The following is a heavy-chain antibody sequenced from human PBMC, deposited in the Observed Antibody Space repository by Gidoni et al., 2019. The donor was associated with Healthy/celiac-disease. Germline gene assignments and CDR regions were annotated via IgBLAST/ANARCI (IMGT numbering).Heavy chain of an antibody. V-gene: IGHV1-18*01. Sequence: QVPLVQTGAQVKKPGASVKFSCRASGYTFTSYGLRWVRQAPGQGLEWMGWLSASNGNTNYAQKLQGRVTMTTDTSTSTAYMERRSLRSDDTAVYYCARRGGSGPDYYYGMDVWGQGTTVTGSS. CDR2: LSASNGNT. D-gene: IGHD5-12*01. CDR3: ARRGGSGPDYYYGMDV. J-gene: IGHJ6*02. CDR1: GYTFTSYG.